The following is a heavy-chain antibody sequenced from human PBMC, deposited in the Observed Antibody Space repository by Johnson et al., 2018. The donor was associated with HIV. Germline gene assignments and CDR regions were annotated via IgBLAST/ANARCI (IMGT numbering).Heavy chain of an antibody. CDR2: INWNGDSI. J-gene: IGHJ3*02. V-gene: IGHV3-20*04. CDR1: GFIFSSYA. D-gene: IGHD3-22*01. Sequence: VQLVESGGGVVQPGRSLRLSCAASGFIFSSYAVHWVRQAPGMGLEWVSGINWNGDSIGYVDSVKGRFTISRDNVKRSLYLQMNSLRVEDTALYYCARVRTGDSSGYHDAFDIWGQGTMVTVSS. CDR3: ARVRTGDSSGYHDAFDI.